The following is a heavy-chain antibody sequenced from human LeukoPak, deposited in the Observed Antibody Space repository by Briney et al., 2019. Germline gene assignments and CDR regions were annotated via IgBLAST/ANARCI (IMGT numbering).Heavy chain of an antibody. Sequence: GGSLRLSCAASGFTFYDYGMSWVRQAPGKGLEWVSGINWNGGSTGYADSVKGRFTISRDNAKNSLYLQMNSLRAEDTAVYYCARGRRMLKWELPSTTFDYWGQGTLVTVSS. CDR1: GFTFYDYG. D-gene: IGHD1-26*01. CDR3: ARGRRMLKWELPSTTFDY. V-gene: IGHV3-20*04. J-gene: IGHJ4*02. CDR2: INWNGGST.